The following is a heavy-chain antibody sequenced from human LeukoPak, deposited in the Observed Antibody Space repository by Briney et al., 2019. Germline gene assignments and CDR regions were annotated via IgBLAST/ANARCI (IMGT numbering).Heavy chain of an antibody. J-gene: IGHJ4*02. V-gene: IGHV3-23*01. CDR2: ISGSGGRT. Sequence: GGSLRLSCAASGFTFSSYGMSWVRQAPGKGLEWVSGISGSGGRTYYADSVKGRFTISRDNSNHMLYLQMNSLIAEDTAIYYCAKDDDWLRFEHWGRGTPVSVSS. CDR1: GFTFSSYG. D-gene: IGHD5-12*01. CDR3: AKDDDWLRFEH.